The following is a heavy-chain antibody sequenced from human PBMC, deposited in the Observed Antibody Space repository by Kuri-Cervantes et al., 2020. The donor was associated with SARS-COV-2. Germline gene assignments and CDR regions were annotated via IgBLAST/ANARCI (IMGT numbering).Heavy chain of an antibody. CDR3: AREVGYCSSTSCSYWDYYYYGMDV. J-gene: IGHJ6*02. D-gene: IGHD2-2*01. CDR1: GYTFSSYA. CDR2: INTATGNT. Sequence: ASVKVSCKASGYTFSSYAIHWVRQAPGQGLEWMGWINTATGNTHYSQKFQGRVTITRDTAASTEYMDLNSLRSEDTAVYYCAREVGYCSSTSCSYWDYYYYGMDVWGQGTTVTVSS. V-gene: IGHV1-3*04.